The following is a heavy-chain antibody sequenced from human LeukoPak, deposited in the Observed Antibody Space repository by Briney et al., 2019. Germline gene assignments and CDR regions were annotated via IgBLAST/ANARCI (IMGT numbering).Heavy chain of an antibody. V-gene: IGHV3-74*01. D-gene: IGHD2-2*01. CDR1: GFTFSTYW. Sequence: PGGSLRLSCAASGFTFSTYWMHWVRQAPGKGLVWVSHINSDGSSTTYADSVKGRFTISRDNAKNTLYLQMNSLRAEDTAEYYCARDDIVAVPSAPWYFDLWGRGTLVTVSS. J-gene: IGHJ2*01. CDR3: ARDDIVAVPSAPWYFDL. CDR2: INSDGSST.